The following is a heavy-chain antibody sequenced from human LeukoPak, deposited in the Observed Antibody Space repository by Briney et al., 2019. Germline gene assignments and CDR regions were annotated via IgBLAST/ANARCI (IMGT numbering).Heavy chain of an antibody. CDR3: AKSVRIHSSGWYADY. CDR2: ISWNSGSI. Sequence: SGGSLRLSCAASGFTFDDYAMHWVRQAPGKGLEWVSGISWNSGSIGYADSVKGRFTISRDNAKNSLCLQMNSLRAEDTALYYCAKSVRIHSSGWYADYWGQGTLVTVSS. D-gene: IGHD6-19*01. CDR1: GFTFDDYA. J-gene: IGHJ4*02. V-gene: IGHV3-9*01.